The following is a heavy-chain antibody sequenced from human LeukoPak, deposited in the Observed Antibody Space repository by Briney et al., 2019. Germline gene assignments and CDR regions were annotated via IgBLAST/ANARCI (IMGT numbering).Heavy chain of an antibody. J-gene: IGHJ6*02. CDR3: AREDYYDSSGPTTGMDV. Sequence: GGSLRLSCAASGFTFSTYGMHWVRQAPGKGLEWVALISYDGGKKYYADSVKGRFTISRDNSKNTLYLQMNSLRAEDTAVYYCAREDYYDSSGPTTGMDVWGQGTTVTVSS. CDR1: GFTFSTYG. V-gene: IGHV3-30*03. D-gene: IGHD3-22*01. CDR2: ISYDGGKK.